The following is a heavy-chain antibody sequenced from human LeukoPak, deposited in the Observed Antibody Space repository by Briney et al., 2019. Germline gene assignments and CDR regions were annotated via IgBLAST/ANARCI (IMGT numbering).Heavy chain of an antibody. CDR3: AKDHRVLLWFGEFFDY. Sequence: GGSLRLSCAASGFTFSSYGMHWVRQAPGKGLEWVAVISYDGSNKYYADSVKGRFTISRDNSKNTLYLQMNSLRAEDTAVYYCAKDHRVLLWFGEFFDYWGQGTLVTVSS. V-gene: IGHV3-30*18. D-gene: IGHD3-10*01. J-gene: IGHJ4*02. CDR2: ISYDGSNK. CDR1: GFTFSSYG.